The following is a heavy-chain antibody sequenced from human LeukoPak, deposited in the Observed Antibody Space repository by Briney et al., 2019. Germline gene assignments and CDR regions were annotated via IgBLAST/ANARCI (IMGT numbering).Heavy chain of an antibody. Sequence: GGSLRLSCAASGFTFTNYNMDWVRQAPGKGLEWVSSITSSGRYIDYADSVKGRFTISRDNAKNSLYLQMNSLRAEDTAVYYCARVLSGYSYGYGAFDIWGQGTMVTVSS. D-gene: IGHD5-18*01. V-gene: IGHV3-21*04. J-gene: IGHJ3*02. CDR3: ARVLSGYSYGYGAFDI. CDR2: ITSSGRYI. CDR1: GFTFTNYN.